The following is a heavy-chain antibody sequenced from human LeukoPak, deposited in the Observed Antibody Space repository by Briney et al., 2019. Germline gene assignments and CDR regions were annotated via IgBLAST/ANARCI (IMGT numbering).Heavy chain of an antibody. CDR3: ARGSPTYYDFWTGYYQNWFDP. D-gene: IGHD3-3*01. CDR1: GGSFSGYY. V-gene: IGHV4-34*01. J-gene: IGHJ5*02. Sequence: SETLSLTCAVYGGSFSGYYWSWIRQPPGKGLEWIGEINHSGSTNYNPSLKSRVTISVDTSKNQFSLKLSSVTAADTAVYYCARGSPTYYDFWTGYYQNWFDPWGQGTLVTVSS. CDR2: INHSGST.